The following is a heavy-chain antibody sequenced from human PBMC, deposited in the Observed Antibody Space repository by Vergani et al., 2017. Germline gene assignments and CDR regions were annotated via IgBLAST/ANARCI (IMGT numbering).Heavy chain of an antibody. CDR3: GRVGSPYYYDSSGYYGAFDI. CDR1: GGSISSSSYY. CDR2: IYYSGST. J-gene: IGHJ3*02. D-gene: IGHD3-22*01. Sequence: QLQLQESGPGLVKPSETLSLTCTVSGGSISSSSYYWGWIRQPPGKGLEWIGSIYYSGSTYYNPSLKSRVTISVDTSKNQFSLKLSSVTAADTAVYYCGRVGSPYYYDSSGYYGAFDIWGQGTMVTVSS. V-gene: IGHV4-39*07.